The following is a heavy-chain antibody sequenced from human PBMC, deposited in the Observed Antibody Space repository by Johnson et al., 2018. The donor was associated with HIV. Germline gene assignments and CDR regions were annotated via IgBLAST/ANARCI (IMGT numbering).Heavy chain of an antibody. Sequence: QVQLVESGGGVVQPGRSLRLSCAVSGIIFSHYGMHWVRQAPGKGLEWVALISSAGIKTYSVDSVKARFTISRDNAKNSLYLQMNSLRAEDTALYYCAKVHSGQLVGYAFDIWGQGTMVTVSS. CDR1: GIIFSHYG. CDR2: ISSAGIKT. D-gene: IGHD1-26*01. J-gene: IGHJ3*02. V-gene: IGHV3-30*18. CDR3: AKVHSGQLVGYAFDI.